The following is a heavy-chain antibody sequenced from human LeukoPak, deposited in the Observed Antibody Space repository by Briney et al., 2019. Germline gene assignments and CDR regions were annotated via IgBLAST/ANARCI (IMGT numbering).Heavy chain of an antibody. V-gene: IGHV4-34*01. CDR3: SRRGRDRDWFPRTLDY. J-gene: IGHJ4*02. CDR1: GESFRDFF. Sequence: RSETLSLTCAVYGESFRDFFWTWVRQTPGKGVEWIGEINDSGTTNYNPSLKSRDTISIDMSKNQFFLRMTSVTAADTAVYYCSRRGRDRDWFPRTLDYWGQGIPVFVS. D-gene: IGHD3-9*01. CDR2: INDSGTT.